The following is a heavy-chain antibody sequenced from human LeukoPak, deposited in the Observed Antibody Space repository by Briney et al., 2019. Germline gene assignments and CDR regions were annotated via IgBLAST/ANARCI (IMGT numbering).Heavy chain of an antibody. V-gene: IGHV4-39*07. D-gene: IGHD3-22*01. Sequence: SETLSLTCTVSGGSISSCSYYWGWIRQPPGKGLEWIGSIYYSGSTYYNPSLKSRVTISVDTSKNQFSLKLSSVAAADTAVYYCARAVSDSSGYYYVNYYYYMDVWGKGTTVTVSS. J-gene: IGHJ6*03. CDR1: GGSISSCSYY. CDR3: ARAVSDSSGYYYVNYYYYMDV. CDR2: IYYSGST.